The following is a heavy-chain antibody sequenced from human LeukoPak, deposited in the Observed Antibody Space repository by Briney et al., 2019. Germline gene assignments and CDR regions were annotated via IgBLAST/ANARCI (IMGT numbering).Heavy chain of an antibody. V-gene: IGHV4-30-4*01. Sequence: PSETLSLTCTVSGGSISSGDYYWSWIRQPPGKGLEWIGYIYYSGSTYYNPSLKSRVTISVDTSKNQFSLKLSSVTAADTAVYYCARVGRSSGYRAEDYWGQGTLVTVSS. J-gene: IGHJ4*02. CDR3: ARVGRSSGYRAEDY. D-gene: IGHD3-22*01. CDR1: GGSISSGDYY. CDR2: IYYSGST.